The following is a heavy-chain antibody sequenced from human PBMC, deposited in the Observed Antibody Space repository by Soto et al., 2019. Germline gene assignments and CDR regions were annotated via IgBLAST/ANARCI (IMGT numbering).Heavy chain of an antibody. D-gene: IGHD5-18*01. CDR3: ARGGGVTATFDY. J-gene: IGHJ4*02. CDR2: IYYSGNT. CDR1: GDSVSSGNYY. V-gene: IGHV4-61*01. Sequence: KTSETLSLTCTVSGDSVSSGNYYWSWIRQPPGKGLQWISYIYYSGNTNGNPSLKSRVIISVDTSKNQFSLKLSSVTTADTAVYYCARGGGVTATFDYWGQGILVTVSS.